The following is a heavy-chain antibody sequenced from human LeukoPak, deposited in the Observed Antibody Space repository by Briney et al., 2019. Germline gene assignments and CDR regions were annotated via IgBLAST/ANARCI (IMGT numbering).Heavy chain of an antibody. CDR3: AKGGTRFSSSWTPEDY. CDR1: GFTFSSYA. Sequence: SGGSLRLSCAASGFTFSSYAMSWVRQAPGKGLEWVSAISGSGGSTYYADSVKGRFTISRDNSKNTLYLQMNSLRAEDTAVYYCAKGGTRFSSSWTPEDYWGQGTLVTVSS. J-gene: IGHJ4*02. D-gene: IGHD6-13*01. V-gene: IGHV3-23*01. CDR2: ISGSGGST.